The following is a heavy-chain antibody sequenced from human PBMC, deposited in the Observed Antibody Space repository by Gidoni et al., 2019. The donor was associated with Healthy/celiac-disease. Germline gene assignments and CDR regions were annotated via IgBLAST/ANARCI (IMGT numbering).Heavy chain of an antibody. CDR2: IYYSGST. J-gene: IGHJ4*02. D-gene: IGHD2-2*01. Sequence: QLQLQESGPGLVKPSETLSLTCTVSGGSLSSSSYYWGWIRQPPGKGLEWIGSIYYSGSTYYNPSLKSRVTISVDTSKNQFSLKLSSVTAADTAVYYCASLTLSLPGGVRDYWGQGTLVTVSS. CDR3: ASLTLSLPGGVRDY. CDR1: GGSLSSSSYY. V-gene: IGHV4-39*01.